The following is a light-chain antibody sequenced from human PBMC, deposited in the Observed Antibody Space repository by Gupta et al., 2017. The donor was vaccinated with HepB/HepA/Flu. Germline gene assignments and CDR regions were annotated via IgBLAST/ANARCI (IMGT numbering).Light chain of an antibody. CDR1: QNVLRNSDKRNH. CDR3: QQYDSPPYT. V-gene: IGKV4-1*01. J-gene: IGKJ2*01. CDR2: WAS. Sequence: DIVMIQSPDSLAVSLGERATINCRSSQNVLRNSDKRNHITWYQQKPGQPPKQVIYWASTRESGVPDRFSGGGSGTDFTLTITSLQAEDVAVYYCQQYDSPPYTFGQGTRLEIK.